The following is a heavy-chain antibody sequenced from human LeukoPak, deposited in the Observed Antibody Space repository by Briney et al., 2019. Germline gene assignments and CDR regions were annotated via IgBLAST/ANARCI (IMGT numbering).Heavy chain of an antibody. CDR1: GFTFSSYG. D-gene: IGHD6-6*01. CDR3: ARLTQLARGRY. Sequence: GGSLRLSCAASGFTFSSYGMSWVRQAPGKGLEWVANIKQDGSEKYYVDSVKGRFTVSRDNAENSLYLQMSSLRAEDTAVYYCARLTQLARGRYWGQGALVTVSS. V-gene: IGHV3-7*03. J-gene: IGHJ4*02. CDR2: IKQDGSEK.